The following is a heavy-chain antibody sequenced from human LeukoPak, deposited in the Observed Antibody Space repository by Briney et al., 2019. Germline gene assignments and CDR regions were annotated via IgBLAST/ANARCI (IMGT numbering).Heavy chain of an antibody. CDR2: IKQDGSEK. CDR3: ARGKGLDY. Sequence: GGSLRLSCAASGFTFSSFYMSWVRQVPGKGLEWVANIKQDGSEKYYVDSVKGRFTISRDNAQNSLYLQMNSLRAEDTALYYCARGKGLDYWGQGTLVTVSS. V-gene: IGHV3-7*02. CDR1: GFTFSSFY. J-gene: IGHJ4*02.